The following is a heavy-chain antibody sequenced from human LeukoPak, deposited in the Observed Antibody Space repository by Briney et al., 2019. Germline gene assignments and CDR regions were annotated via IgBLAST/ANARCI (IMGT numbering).Heavy chain of an antibody. V-gene: IGHV3-66*01. CDR3: ARSQVVSVRTFTSGFDY. CDR2: IYSGGST. J-gene: IGHJ4*02. D-gene: IGHD4-17*01. Sequence: PGGSLRLSCAASGFTVSNNYMTWVRQAPGKGLEWVSVIYSGGSTYYADSVKGRFTISRDNSKNTLYLQMNSLRAEDTAVYYCARSQVVSVRTFTSGFDYWGQGTLVTVSS. CDR1: GFTVSNNY.